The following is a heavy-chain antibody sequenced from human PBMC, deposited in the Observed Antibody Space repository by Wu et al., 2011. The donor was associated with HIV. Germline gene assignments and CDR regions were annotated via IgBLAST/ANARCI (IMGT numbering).Heavy chain of an antibody. CDR2: IIPLFNTV. J-gene: IGHJ6*02. D-gene: IGHD5/OR15-5a*01. CDR1: GYTFTSYD. Sequence: VQLVQSGAEVKKPGASVKVSCKASGYTFTSYDINWVRQAPGQGLEWMGRIIPLFNTVDYPQKFQGRLTITADKSTSTAYMELKSLRFDDTAVYYCAREESSLTRVSSYFYGMDVWGQGTTVTVSS. V-gene: IGHV1-69*06. CDR3: AREESSLTRVSSYFYGMDV.